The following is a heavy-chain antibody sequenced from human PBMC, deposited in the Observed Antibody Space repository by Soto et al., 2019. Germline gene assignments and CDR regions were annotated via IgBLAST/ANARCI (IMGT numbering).Heavy chain of an antibody. CDR1: GYTFTSYY. CDR3: ARHQRWLQQVGYYYYGMDV. V-gene: IGHV1-46*03. CDR2: INPSGGST. J-gene: IGHJ6*02. D-gene: IGHD5-12*01. Sequence: ASVKVSCKASGYTFTSYYMHWVRQAPGQGLEWMGIINPSGGSTSYAQKFQGRVTMTRDTSTSTVYMELSSLRSEDTAVYYCARHQRWLQQVGYYYYGMDVWGQRTTVTVSS.